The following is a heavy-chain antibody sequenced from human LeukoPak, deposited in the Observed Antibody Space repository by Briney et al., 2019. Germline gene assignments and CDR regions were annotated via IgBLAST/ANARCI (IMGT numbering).Heavy chain of an antibody. V-gene: IGHV3-23*01. D-gene: IGHD3-22*01. CDR1: GFTFSSYG. Sequence: GGSLRLSCAASGFTFSSYGMSWVRQAPGKGLEWVSAISGSGGSTYYADSVKGRFTISRDTSKNTLYLQMNSLRAEDTAVYYCAKEGVYDSSGYSLYYFDNWGQGTLVTVSS. CDR3: AKEGVYDSSGYSLYYFDN. J-gene: IGHJ4*02. CDR2: ISGSGGST.